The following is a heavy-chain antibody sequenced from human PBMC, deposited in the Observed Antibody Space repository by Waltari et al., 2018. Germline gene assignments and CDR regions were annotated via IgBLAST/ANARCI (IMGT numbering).Heavy chain of an antibody. V-gene: IGHV1-46*01. CDR3: ARGGVFQGTGVSY. Sequence: QVQLVQSGAEVKKPGASVKVSCKASGYTFTSYYMHWVRQAPGQGLEWMGRSNPGGGSTSYAQKFHGRVTMTRDTATSTVYMGLSSLRSEDTAVYYCARGGVFQGTGVSYWGQGTLVTVSS. CDR1: GYTFTSYY. D-gene: IGHD3-10*01. CDR2: SNPGGGST. J-gene: IGHJ4*02.